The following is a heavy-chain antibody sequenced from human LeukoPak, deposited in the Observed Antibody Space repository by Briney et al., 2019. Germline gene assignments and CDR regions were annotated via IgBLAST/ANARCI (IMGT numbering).Heavy chain of an antibody. J-gene: IGHJ4*02. V-gene: IGHV3-23*01. CDR2: ISGSGGIT. CDR3: AKDRQPFRYFAIWTGPDY. D-gene: IGHD3-9*01. Sequence: GGSLRLSCAASGFTFSSYAISWVRQAPGKGLEWVSAISGSGGITYYSDSVKGRFTISRDNSKNTLYLQMNSLRAEDTAVYYCAKDRQPFRYFAIWTGPDYWGQGTLVTVSS. CDR1: GFTFSSYA.